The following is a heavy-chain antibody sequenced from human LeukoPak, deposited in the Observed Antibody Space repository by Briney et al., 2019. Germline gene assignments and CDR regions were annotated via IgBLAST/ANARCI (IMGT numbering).Heavy chain of an antibody. D-gene: IGHD6-19*01. J-gene: IGHJ4*02. CDR2: IYYSGST. Sequence: SETLSLTCTVSGGSISSYYWSWIRQPPGKGLEWIGYIYYSGSTNYNPSLKSRVTISVDTSKNQFSLKLSSVTAADTAVCYCARINSSGWIDYWGQGTLVTVSS. V-gene: IGHV4-59*01. CDR3: ARINSSGWIDY. CDR1: GGSISSYY.